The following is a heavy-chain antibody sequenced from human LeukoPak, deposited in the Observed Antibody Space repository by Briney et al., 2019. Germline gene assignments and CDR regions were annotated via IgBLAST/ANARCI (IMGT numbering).Heavy chain of an antibody. CDR2: ISGSGGGT. D-gene: IGHD1-26*01. CDR1: GXTFSSYA. Sequence: GGSLRLSCAASGXTFSSYAMSWVRQAPEKGLEWVSTISGSGGGTYYADSVKGRFTISRDDSKNTLYLQMNSLRAEDTAVYYCAKDLGRYRNNYFDYWGQGTLVTVSS. V-gene: IGHV3-23*01. CDR3: AKDLGRYRNNYFDY. J-gene: IGHJ4*02.